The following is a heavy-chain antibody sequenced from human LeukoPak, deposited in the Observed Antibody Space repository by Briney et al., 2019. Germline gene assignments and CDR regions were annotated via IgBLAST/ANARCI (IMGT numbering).Heavy chain of an antibody. J-gene: IGHJ6*03. CDR1: GLTFSSYS. CDR3: ARDHGYYYMDV. Sequence: GGSLRLSCAASGLTFSSYSMNWVRQAPGKGLEWVSSISSSSSYIYYADSVKGRFTISRDNAKNSLYLQMNSLRAEDTAVYYCARDHGYYYMDVWGKGTTVTVSS. V-gene: IGHV3-21*01. CDR2: ISSSSSYI.